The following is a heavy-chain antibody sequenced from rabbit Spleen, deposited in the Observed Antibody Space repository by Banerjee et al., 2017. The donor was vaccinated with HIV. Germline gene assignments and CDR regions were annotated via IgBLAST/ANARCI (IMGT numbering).Heavy chain of an antibody. D-gene: IGHD1-1*01. CDR2: INASTGKP. V-gene: IGHV1S40*01. CDR1: GFSFSDRDV. Sequence: QSLEESGGGLVQPEGSLTLTCKASGFSFSDRDVMCWVRQAPGKGLQWIACINASTGKPVYATWASGRFTISRTSSTTVTLRMTSLTAADGATYFCARDLVGVIGWNFYLWGPGTLVTVS. J-gene: IGHJ4*01. CDR3: ARDLVGVIGWNFYL.